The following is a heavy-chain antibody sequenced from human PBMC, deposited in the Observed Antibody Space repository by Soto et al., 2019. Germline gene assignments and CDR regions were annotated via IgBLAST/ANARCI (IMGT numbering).Heavy chain of an antibody. CDR2: IKFDGSEK. CDR1: GCTLSDYC. J-gene: IGHJ4*02. V-gene: IGHV3-7*03. Sequence: GASRVLYGAASGCTLSDYCKSWVRQAQGKGPGWGANIKFDGSEKQYVDSVKGRFSISRDNSRNSLFLQMNSLRAGDTAVYYCVKDGVYCSSTTCYSPRNHYFDSWGQGTLVTVSS. CDR3: VKDGVYCSSTTCYSPRNHYFDS. D-gene: IGHD2-2*01.